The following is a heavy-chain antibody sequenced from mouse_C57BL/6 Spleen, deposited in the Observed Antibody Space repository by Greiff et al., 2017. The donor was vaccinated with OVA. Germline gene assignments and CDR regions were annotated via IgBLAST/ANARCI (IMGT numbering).Heavy chain of an antibody. Sequence: QVQLQQPGAELVRPGSSVKLSCKASGYTFTSYWMDWVKQRPGQGLEWIGNIYPSDSETHYNQKFKDKATLTVDKSSSTAYMQLSSLTSEDSAVYYCARSGDYDGEDCDYWGQGTTLTVSS. CDR1: GYTFTSYW. V-gene: IGHV1-61*01. D-gene: IGHD2-4*01. CDR2: IYPSDSET. CDR3: ARSGDYDGEDCDY. J-gene: IGHJ2*01.